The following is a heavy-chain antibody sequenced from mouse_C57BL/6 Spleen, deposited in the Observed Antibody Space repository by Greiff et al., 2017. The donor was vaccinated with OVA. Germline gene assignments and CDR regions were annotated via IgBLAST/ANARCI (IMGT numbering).Heavy chain of an antibody. D-gene: IGHD2-3*01. CDR2: IWSGGST. Sequence: QVQLKQSGPGLVQPSQSLSITCTVSGFSLTSYGVHWVRQSPGKGLEWLGVIWSGGSTDYNAAFISRLSISKDNSKSQVFFKMNSLQADDTAIYYCARNEDDGYPFAYWGQGTLVTVSA. J-gene: IGHJ3*01. CDR1: GFSLTSYG. V-gene: IGHV2-2*01. CDR3: ARNEDDGYPFAY.